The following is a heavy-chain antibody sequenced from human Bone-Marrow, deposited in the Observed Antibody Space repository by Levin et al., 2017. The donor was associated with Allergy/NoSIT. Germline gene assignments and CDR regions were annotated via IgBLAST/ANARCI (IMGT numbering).Heavy chain of an antibody. V-gene: IGHV4-61*02. J-gene: IGHJ3*02. CDR1: GASISSGSYY. D-gene: IGHD2-2*01. CDR3: ARAGAYCSSTNCYEEI. Sequence: TSETLSLTCTVSGASISSGSYYWSWIRQPAGKGLEWIGRIYNNGRTDYNPSLKSRVTMLVDTAKNQFSLKLSSVTAADTAVYYCARAGAYCSSTNCYEEIWGQGTMVTVSS. CDR2: IYNNGRT.